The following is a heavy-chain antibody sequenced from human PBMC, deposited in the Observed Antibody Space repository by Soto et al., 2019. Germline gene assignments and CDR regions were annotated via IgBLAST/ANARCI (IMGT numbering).Heavy chain of an antibody. J-gene: IGHJ3*02. CDR2: ISSSSSTI. CDR1: GFTFSSYS. D-gene: IGHD1-20*01. V-gene: IGHV3-48*04. Sequence: GGSLRLSCAASGFTFSSYSMNWVRQAPGKGLEWVSYISSSSSTIYYADSVKGRFTISRDNTKNSLYLQMNSLRAKDTAVYYCARGRGSYNWNAFDIWGQGTMVTVSS. CDR3: ARGRGSYNWNAFDI.